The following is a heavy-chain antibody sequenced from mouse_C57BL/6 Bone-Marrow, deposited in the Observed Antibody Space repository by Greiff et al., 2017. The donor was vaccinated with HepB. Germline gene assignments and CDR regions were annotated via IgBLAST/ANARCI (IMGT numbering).Heavy chain of an antibody. CDR2: INPNYGTT. Sequence: VQLQQSGPELVKPGASVKISCKASGYSFTDYNMNWVKQSNGKCLEWIGVINPNYGTTSYNQKFKGKATLTVDQSSSTAYMQLNSLTSEDSAVYYCAREESGRQLGLQGFAYWGQGTLVTVSA. CDR3: AREESGRQLGLQGFAY. J-gene: IGHJ3*01. V-gene: IGHV1-39*01. D-gene: IGHD3-2*01. CDR1: GYSFTDYN.